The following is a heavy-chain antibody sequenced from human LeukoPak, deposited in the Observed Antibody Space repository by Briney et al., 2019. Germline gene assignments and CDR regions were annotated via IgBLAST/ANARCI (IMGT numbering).Heavy chain of an antibody. CDR1: GFTFSSYN. V-gene: IGHV3-21*01. J-gene: IGHJ5*02. CDR2: ISSSSSSI. CDR3: AGGHYDYSNYGWFDH. D-gene: IGHD4-11*01. Sequence: GGSLRLSCAASGFTFSSYNMDWVRQAPGKGLEWVSSISSSSSSIYYADSVKDRFTISRDNAKKSLYLQMNSLRAEDTAVYYCAGGHYDYSNYGWFDHWGQGSLVTVFS.